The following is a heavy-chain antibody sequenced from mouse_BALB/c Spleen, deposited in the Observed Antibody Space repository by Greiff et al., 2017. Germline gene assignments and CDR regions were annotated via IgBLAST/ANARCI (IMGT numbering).Heavy chain of an antibody. CDR1: GFTFSSFG. Sequence: EVKLVESGGGLVKPGGSLKLSCAASGFTFSSFGMHWVRQAPEKGLEWVAYISSGSSTIYYADTVKGRFTISRDNPKNTLFLQMTSLRSEDTAMYYCARRDYGSSYWYFDVWGAGTTVTVSS. D-gene: IGHD1-1*01. CDR3: ARRDYGSSYWYFDV. V-gene: IGHV5-17*02. J-gene: IGHJ1*01. CDR2: ISSGSSTI.